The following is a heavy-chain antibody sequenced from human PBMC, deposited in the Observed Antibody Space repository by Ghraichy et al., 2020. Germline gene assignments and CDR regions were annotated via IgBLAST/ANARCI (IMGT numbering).Heavy chain of an antibody. J-gene: IGHJ6*02. D-gene: IGHD4-23*01. CDR2: ITSSSRTR. CDR1: GFTFSSYS. V-gene: IGHV3-48*02. CDR3: ARGSTVVSFYYYDGMDV. Sequence: GGSLRLSWVGSGFTFSSYSMNWVRQSPGKGLEWVSYITSSSRTRFYADSVKGRFTISRDNAQKSLYLQMNSLTDEDTAVYYCARGSTVVSFYYYDGMDVGGPVTTVTVS.